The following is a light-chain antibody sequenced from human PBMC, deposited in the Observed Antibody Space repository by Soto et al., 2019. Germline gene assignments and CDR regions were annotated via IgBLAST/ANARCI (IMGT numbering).Light chain of an antibody. V-gene: IGLV2-14*01. Sequence: QSALTQPASVSGSPGQSITIACTGSSSDVGDYDFVSWYQQHPGKAPKLIIYEVSDRPSGVSNRFSGSKSGNTASLTISGLQAEDDAHYYCSSFTSRSTLVVFGGGTKLTVL. CDR1: SSDVGDYDF. CDR2: EVS. J-gene: IGLJ2*01. CDR3: SSFTSRSTLVV.